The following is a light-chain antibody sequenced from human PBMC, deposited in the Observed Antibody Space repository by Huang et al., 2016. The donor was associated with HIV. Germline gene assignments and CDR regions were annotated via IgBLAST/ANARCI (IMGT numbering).Light chain of an antibody. J-gene: IGKJ5*01. V-gene: IGKV3-11*01. Sequence: EIVLTQSPATLSLSPGESATLSCRASQSVSTYLAWYQQKPGQAPRLLIYDISNRATGIPPGFSGSGSGTDFTLTISSLEPEDFAVYYCQQRSNWPLTFGQGTRLEI. CDR1: QSVSTY. CDR2: DIS. CDR3: QQRSNWPLT.